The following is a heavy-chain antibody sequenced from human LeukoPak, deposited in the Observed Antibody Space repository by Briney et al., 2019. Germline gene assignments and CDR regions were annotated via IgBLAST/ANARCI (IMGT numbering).Heavy chain of an antibody. J-gene: IGHJ3*01. D-gene: IGHD1-26*01. Sequence: RPGGSLRLSCAASGFTFSRNSMNWVRQAPGKGLEWVSYISTGGATTYHAESVSGRFIISRDNDNNSLYLQMNSLTADDTGVYYCARDPYSGTYYLHGAFDLWGQGTMVTVSS. CDR2: ISTGGATT. V-gene: IGHV3-48*01. CDR3: ARDPYSGTYYLHGAFDL. CDR1: GFTFSRNS.